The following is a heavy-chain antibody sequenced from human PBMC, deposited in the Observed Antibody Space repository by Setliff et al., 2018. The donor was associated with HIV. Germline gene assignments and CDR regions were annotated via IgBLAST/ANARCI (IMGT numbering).Heavy chain of an antibody. V-gene: IGHV3-48*01. Sequence: GGSLRLSCAASGFTFSTYWMHWVRQAPGKGLEWVSYISMSSHTSVIYSDSVKGRFTISRDNARNSFYLQMNSLRVDDTAVYFCARGWFDSWGQGTLVTVSS. CDR2: ISMSSHTSV. J-gene: IGHJ5*01. CDR3: ARGWFDS. CDR1: GFTFSTYW.